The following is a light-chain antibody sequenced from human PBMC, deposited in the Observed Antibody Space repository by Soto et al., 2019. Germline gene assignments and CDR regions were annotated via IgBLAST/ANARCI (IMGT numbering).Light chain of an antibody. J-gene: IGLJ2*01. Sequence: QSALTQPASVSGSPGQSITISCSGTSSDVGGTKYVSWYQQHPGKAPKLMIYDVSNRHSGVSNRFSGSKSGNTASLTISGLQAEDEADYYCSSYTTTGPHVVFGGGTKLTVL. V-gene: IGLV2-14*03. CDR1: SSDVGGTKY. CDR2: DVS. CDR3: SSYTTTGPHVV.